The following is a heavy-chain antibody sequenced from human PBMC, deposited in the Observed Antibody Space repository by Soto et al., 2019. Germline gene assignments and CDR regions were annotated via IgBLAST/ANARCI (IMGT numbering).Heavy chain of an antibody. CDR3: ARRRLTIVRGAPYGDYSGMDV. Sequence: PGGSLRLSCAASGFTFSDYYMTWIRQAPGKGLEWVSYISSSSSYTNDADSVKGRFTISRDNAKNSLYLQMNSLRAEDTAVYYCARRRLTIVRGAPYGDYSGMDVWGQGTTVTVSS. CDR2: ISSSSSYT. J-gene: IGHJ6*02. D-gene: IGHD3-10*01. V-gene: IGHV3-11*03. CDR1: GFTFSDYY.